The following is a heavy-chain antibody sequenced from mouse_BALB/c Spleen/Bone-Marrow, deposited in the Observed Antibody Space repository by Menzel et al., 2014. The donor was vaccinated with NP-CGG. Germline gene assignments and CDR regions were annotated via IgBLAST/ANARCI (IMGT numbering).Heavy chain of an antibody. CDR2: INPSTGYT. CDR3: TRSYNTYVDC. J-gene: IGHJ2*01. V-gene: IGHV1-7*01. Sequence: QVQLQQSGAELAKPGAPVKMSCKASGYTFTNYWMHWVKQRPGQGLEWIGYINPSTGYTDYNQKFKNKATLTADKSSSTAYIQLSRLKFEDSAGHNCTRSYNTYVDCWGQGTTLPISS. CDR1: GYTFTNYW. D-gene: IGHD2-12*01.